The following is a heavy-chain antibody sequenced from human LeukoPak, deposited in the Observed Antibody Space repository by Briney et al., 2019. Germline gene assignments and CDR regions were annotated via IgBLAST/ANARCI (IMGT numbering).Heavy chain of an antibody. Sequence: SETLSLTCAVYGGSFSGYYWSWVRQPPGKGLEWIGGIKHSGSTNYNPALKSRVTISVDTSKSQFSLKLNSMTAADTAVYYCARGAQTYYDKAPVDYWGQGTLVTVSS. J-gene: IGHJ4*02. CDR2: IKHSGST. D-gene: IGHD3-22*01. V-gene: IGHV4-34*01. CDR3: ARGAQTYYDKAPVDY. CDR1: GGSFSGYY.